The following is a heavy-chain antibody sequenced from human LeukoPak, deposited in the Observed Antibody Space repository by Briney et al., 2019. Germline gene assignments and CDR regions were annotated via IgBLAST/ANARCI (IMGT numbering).Heavy chain of an antibody. V-gene: IGHV3-23*01. CDR1: GFTFDNYT. CDR3: AKLEGSGWSGYMDV. CDR2: MSGSGDAT. Sequence: PGGSLRLSCLASGFTFDNYTMNWVRQAPGKGLEWVSAMSGSGDATYYADSVRGRFIISRDNYKNTLFLQLRSLRAEDTAIYYCAKLEGSGWSGYMDVWGKGTTVTVS. J-gene: IGHJ6*03. D-gene: IGHD6-19*01.